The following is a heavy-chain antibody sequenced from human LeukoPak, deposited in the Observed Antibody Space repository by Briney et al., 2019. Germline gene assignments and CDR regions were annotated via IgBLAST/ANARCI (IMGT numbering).Heavy chain of an antibody. CDR1: GYTFTSYG. D-gene: IGHD2-2*01. Sequence: SVKVSCKASGYTFTSYGISWVRQAPGQGLEWMGRIIPILDIANYAQKFQGRVTITADKSTSTAYMELSSLRSEDTAVYYCARDHKYCDSTTCYAAYAYWGQGTLVTVSS. V-gene: IGHV1-69*04. J-gene: IGHJ4*02. CDR2: IIPILDIA. CDR3: ARDHKYCDSTTCYAAYAY.